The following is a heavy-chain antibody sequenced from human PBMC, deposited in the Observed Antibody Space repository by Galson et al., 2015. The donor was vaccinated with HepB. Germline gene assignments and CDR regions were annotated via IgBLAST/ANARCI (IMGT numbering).Heavy chain of an antibody. D-gene: IGHD1-26*01. CDR2: IYSGGST. V-gene: IGHV3-53*01. J-gene: IGHJ3*02. CDR1: GFTVSSNY. CDR3: ARVMDGRAGDAFDI. Sequence: SLRLSCAASGFTVSSNYMSWVRQAPGKGLEWVSVIYSGGSTYYADSVKGRFTISRDNSKNTLYLQMNSLRAEDTAVYYCARVMDGRAGDAFDIWGQGTMVTVSS.